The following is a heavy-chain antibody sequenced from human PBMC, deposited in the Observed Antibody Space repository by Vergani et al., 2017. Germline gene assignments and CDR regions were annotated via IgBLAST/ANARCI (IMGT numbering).Heavy chain of an antibody. D-gene: IGHD5-12*01. CDR2: VIPIFGTA. J-gene: IGHJ3*02. CDR1: GGTFSSYA. CDR3: ATDQDKVAPDAFDI. V-gene: IGHV1-69*12. Sequence: QVQLVQSGAEVKKPGSSVKVSCKASGGTFSSYAISWVRQAPGQGLEWMGGVIPIFGTANYAQKFQGRVTITADESTSTAYMELSSLRSEDTAAYYCATDQDKVAPDAFDIWGQGTMVTVSS.